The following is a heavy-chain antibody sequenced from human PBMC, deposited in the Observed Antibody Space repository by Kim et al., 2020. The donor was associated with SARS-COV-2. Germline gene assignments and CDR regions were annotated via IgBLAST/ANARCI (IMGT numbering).Heavy chain of an antibody. CDR3: ARAVRGSGFGVVIIRAYYMGV. V-gene: IGHV1-8*01. Sequence: ASVKVSCKASGYTFTSYDINWVRQATGQGLEWMGWMNPNSGNTGYAQKFQGRVTMTRNTSISTAYMELSSLRSEDTAVYYCARAVRGSGFGVVIIRAYYMGVWGKGTTVTVSS. D-gene: IGHD3-3*01. J-gene: IGHJ6*03. CDR2: MNPNSGNT. CDR1: GYTFTSYD.